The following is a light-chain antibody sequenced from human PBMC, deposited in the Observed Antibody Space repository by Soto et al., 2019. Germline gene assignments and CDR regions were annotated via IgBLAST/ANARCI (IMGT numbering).Light chain of an antibody. Sequence: DIQMTQSPSTLSASVGDSVTITCRASQMIYTWLAWYQQKPGKAPKLLIYEASSLDVGVPSRFSGSGSGTEFTLTISSLQLEDFATYYCQQYSTFWTFGQGTKVDIK. V-gene: IGKV1-5*03. J-gene: IGKJ1*01. CDR3: QQYSTFWT. CDR1: QMIYTW. CDR2: EAS.